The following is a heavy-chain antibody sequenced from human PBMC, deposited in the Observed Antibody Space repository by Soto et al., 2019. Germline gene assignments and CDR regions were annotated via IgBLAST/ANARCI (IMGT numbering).Heavy chain of an antibody. CDR1: GLTFSSYA. V-gene: IGHV3-30-3*01. Sequence: QVQLVESGGGVVQPGRSLRLSCAASGLTFSSYAMQWVRQAPGKGLEWVAVISYDGSNKYYADPVKGRFPISRYNSKNSLYLQMNSLRDEDTAVYYCAREFDIWGQGTMVTVSS. J-gene: IGHJ3*02. CDR2: ISYDGSNK. CDR3: AREFDI.